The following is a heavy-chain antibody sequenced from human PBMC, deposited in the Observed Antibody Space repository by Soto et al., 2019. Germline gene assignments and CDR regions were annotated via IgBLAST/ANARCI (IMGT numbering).Heavy chain of an antibody. D-gene: IGHD3-16*01. Sequence: SETLAVTWTVSDGCVSSGSYYWNWIRQPPGKGLQWIGYIYYSGSTNYNASLKSRVTMSVDTSKNQFSLKLSSVTAADTAVYYCARVDDYVWRSYNWGQGTLVTVSS. J-gene: IGHJ4*02. CDR1: DGCVSSGSYY. CDR3: ARVDDYVWRSYN. V-gene: IGHV4-61*01. CDR2: IYYSGST.